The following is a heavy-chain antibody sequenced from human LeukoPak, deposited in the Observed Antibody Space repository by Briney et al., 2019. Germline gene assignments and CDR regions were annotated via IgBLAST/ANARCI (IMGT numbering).Heavy chain of an antibody. CDR3: AREGGSSGSAFDI. D-gene: IGHD3-22*01. CDR1: GFTFSRYW. Sequence: GGSLRLSCAASGFTFSRYWMSWVRQAPGKGLEWVSVIYSGGSTYYADSVKGRFTISRDNSKNTLYLQMNSLRAEDTAVYYCAREGGSSGSAFDIWGQGTMVTVSS. J-gene: IGHJ3*02. CDR2: IYSGGST. V-gene: IGHV3-53*01.